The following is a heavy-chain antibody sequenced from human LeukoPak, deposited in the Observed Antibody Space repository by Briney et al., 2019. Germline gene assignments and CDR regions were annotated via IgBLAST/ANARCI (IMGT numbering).Heavy chain of an antibody. Sequence: GSVKVSCKTSGYTFTSFGISWVRQAPGQGLEWMGWISTYNGNTDYAQNLQGRVTMTTDTSTSTAYMELRSLRSDDTAVYYCAREVLWPDGMDVWGQGTTVTVSS. J-gene: IGHJ6*02. CDR3: AREVLWPDGMDV. V-gene: IGHV1-18*01. D-gene: IGHD3/OR15-3a*01. CDR1: GYTFTSFG. CDR2: ISTYNGNT.